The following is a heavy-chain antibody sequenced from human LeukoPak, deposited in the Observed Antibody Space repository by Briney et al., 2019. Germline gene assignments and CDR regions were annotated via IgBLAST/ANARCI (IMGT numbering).Heavy chain of an antibody. CDR2: IDSSSSYI. J-gene: IGHJ4*02. CDR3: ARGPHGGFVIIPTEF. V-gene: IGHV3-21*01. Sequence: PGGSLRLSCAASGFTFSSYWMNWARQAPGRGLEWVSSIDSSSSYIYYADSVKGRFTISRANAKNSLFLQMNSLRAEDTAVYYCARGPHGGFVIIPTEFWGQGTLVTVSS. CDR1: GFTFSSYW. D-gene: IGHD3-3*01.